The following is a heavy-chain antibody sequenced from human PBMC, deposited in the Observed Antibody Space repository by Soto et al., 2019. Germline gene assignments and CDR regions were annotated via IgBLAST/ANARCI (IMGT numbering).Heavy chain of an antibody. D-gene: IGHD3-3*01. CDR1: GASMNNHY. CDR2: IHYTGSI. CDR3: ARGNLVFDQ. Sequence: QVQLQESGPGLVKPSETLSLTCTVSGASMNNHYWSWIRQSPGKGLELMGFIHYTGSIWYNPSLRSRLSLSVETSKNQLSLELRYVTAPYTAVYYGARGNLVFDQWVQGTLVTDSS. V-gene: IGHV4-59*11. J-gene: IGHJ4*02.